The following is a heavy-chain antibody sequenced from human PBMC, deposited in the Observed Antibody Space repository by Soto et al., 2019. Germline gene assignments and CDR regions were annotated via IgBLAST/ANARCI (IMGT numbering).Heavy chain of an antibody. Sequence: SDTLSLTCAVSGGSISSSNWWSWVRQPPGKGLDWIREIYHSGSTNYNPSLTSRVTSSVDKSKNQFSPKLTSVTGADTAVSYCARVSGSYYYGMDVWGQGTTVTVSS. J-gene: IGHJ6*02. CDR3: ARVSGSYYYGMDV. D-gene: IGHD1-26*01. V-gene: IGHV4-4*02. CDR2: IYHSGST. CDR1: GGSISSSNW.